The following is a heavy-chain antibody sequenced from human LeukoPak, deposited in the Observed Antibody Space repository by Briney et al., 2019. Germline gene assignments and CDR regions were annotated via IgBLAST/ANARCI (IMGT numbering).Heavy chain of an antibody. CDR1: GGSFSGYY. Sequence: PSETPSLTCAVYGGSFSGYYWSWIRQPPGKGLEWIGEINHSGSTNYNPSLKSRVTISVDTSKNQFSLKLSSVTAADTAVYYCARGTMTTVTYYFDYWGQGTLVTVSS. V-gene: IGHV4-34*01. CDR3: ARGTMTTVTYYFDY. J-gene: IGHJ4*02. D-gene: IGHD4-17*01. CDR2: INHSGST.